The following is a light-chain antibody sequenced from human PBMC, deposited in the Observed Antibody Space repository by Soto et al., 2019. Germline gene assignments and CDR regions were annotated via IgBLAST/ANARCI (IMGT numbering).Light chain of an antibody. CDR3: SSYTSSSTLVL. CDR2: EVN. CDR1: SSDIGDYNF. J-gene: IGLJ2*01. Sequence: QSVLTQPASVSGSPGQSITISCTGTSSDIGDYNFVSWYQQHPGKAPKLMIFEVNNRPLGVSDRFSGSKSGNTASLTISGLQAEDEADYYCSSYTSSSTLVLFGGGTKVTVL. V-gene: IGLV2-14*01.